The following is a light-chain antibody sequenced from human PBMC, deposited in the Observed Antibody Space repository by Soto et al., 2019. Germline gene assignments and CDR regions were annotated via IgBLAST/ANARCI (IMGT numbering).Light chain of an antibody. CDR3: QQYGISPQT. Sequence: DIALTQCPCTLSLSPGERATLSCRASQGFXSSYLAWYQQKPGQAPRLLXDCASSRATGSPDRLSGSGSATDFTRTISRIEPEYCAGYYWQQYGISPQTFGQGTKVDIK. V-gene: IGKV3-20*01. J-gene: IGKJ1*01. CDR1: QGFXSSY. CDR2: CAS.